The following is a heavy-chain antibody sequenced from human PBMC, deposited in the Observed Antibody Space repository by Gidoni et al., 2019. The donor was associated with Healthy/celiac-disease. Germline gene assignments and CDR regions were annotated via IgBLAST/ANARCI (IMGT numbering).Heavy chain of an antibody. Sequence: EVQLVESGGGLVQPGGSLRLSCAASGFTFSSYSMNWVRKAPGKGLEWVSYISSSSSTIYYADSVKGRFTISRDNAKNSLYLQMNSLRDEDTAVYYCARDSGLGYCSSTSCYRSYYGMDVWGQGTTVTVSS. V-gene: IGHV3-48*02. J-gene: IGHJ6*02. CDR1: GFTFSSYS. CDR2: ISSSSSTI. CDR3: ARDSGLGYCSSTSCYRSYYGMDV. D-gene: IGHD2-2*01.